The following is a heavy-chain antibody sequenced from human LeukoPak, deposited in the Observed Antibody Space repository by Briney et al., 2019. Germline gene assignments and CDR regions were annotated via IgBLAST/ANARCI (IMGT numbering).Heavy chain of an antibody. V-gene: IGHV3-11*01. Sequence: GGSLRLSCAASGFTFSDYYMSWIRQAPGKGLEWVSYISSSGSTIYYADSVKGRFTISRDNSKNTLYLQMNSLRAEDTAVYYCAVHYDSSGYLAFDIWGQGTMVTVSS. CDR1: GFTFSDYY. D-gene: IGHD3-22*01. CDR2: ISSSGSTI. J-gene: IGHJ3*02. CDR3: AVHYDSSGYLAFDI.